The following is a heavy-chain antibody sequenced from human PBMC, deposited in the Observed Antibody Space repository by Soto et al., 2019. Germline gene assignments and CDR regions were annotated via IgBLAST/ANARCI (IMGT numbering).Heavy chain of an antibody. J-gene: IGHJ4*02. CDR3: AREQYEFGDLYYVDY. V-gene: IGHV1-18*04. CDR2: ISPYSGSR. CDR1: GYDFERFP. Sequence: QVQLVQSGGEVKRPGASVKVSCKASGYDFERFPISWVRQARGQGLGWMGLISPYSGSRYYAEKFQGRVTMPTDTSTSTADMELRSLASDDTDVYFCAREQYEFGDLYYVDYWAQGTPVTVSS. D-gene: IGHD4-17*01.